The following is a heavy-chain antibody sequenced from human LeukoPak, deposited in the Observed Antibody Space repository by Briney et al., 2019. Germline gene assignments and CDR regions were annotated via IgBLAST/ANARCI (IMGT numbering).Heavy chain of an antibody. CDR3: ARVRAQGYAHRYYYYGMDV. CDR2: ISYDGSNK. J-gene: IGHJ6*02. V-gene: IGHV3-30-3*01. CDR1: GFTFSSYA. Sequence: QPGGSLRLSCAASGFTFSSYAMHWVRQAPGKGLEWVAVISYDGSNKYYADSVKGRFTISRDNSKNTLYLQMNSLRAEDTAVYYCARVRAQGYAHRYYYYGMDVWGRGTTVTVSS. D-gene: IGHD2-2*01.